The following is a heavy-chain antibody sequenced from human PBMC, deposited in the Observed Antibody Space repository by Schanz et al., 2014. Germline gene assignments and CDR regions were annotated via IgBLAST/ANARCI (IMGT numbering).Heavy chain of an antibody. CDR3: ARAPPPYSSSPYYWYYGMDV. V-gene: IGHV3-11*01. CDR1: GFTFSDYY. CDR2: ISNSGYTI. Sequence: QVQLVESGGGLVKPGGSLRLSCAASGFTFSDYYMNWIRQAPGKGLEWVSYISNSGYTIYYADSVKGRFTISRDNAKNPLYLQRNSLRAEDTAVYYWARAPPPYSSSPYYWYYGMDVWGQGTTVTVSS. D-gene: IGHD6-6*01. J-gene: IGHJ6*02.